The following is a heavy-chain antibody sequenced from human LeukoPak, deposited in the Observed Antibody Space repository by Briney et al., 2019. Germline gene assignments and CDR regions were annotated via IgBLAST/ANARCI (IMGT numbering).Heavy chain of an antibody. J-gene: IGHJ3*02. CDR2: IKQDGSEK. Sequence: ETLSLTCAVYGGSFSGYCWSWIRQPPGKGLEWVANIKQDGSEKYYVDSVKGRFTISRDNAKNSLYLQMNSLRAEDTAVYYCARLLRRITMVRGGLVDIWGQGTMVTVSS. CDR1: GGSFSGYC. CDR3: ARLLRRITMVRGGLVDI. V-gene: IGHV3-7*01. D-gene: IGHD3-10*01.